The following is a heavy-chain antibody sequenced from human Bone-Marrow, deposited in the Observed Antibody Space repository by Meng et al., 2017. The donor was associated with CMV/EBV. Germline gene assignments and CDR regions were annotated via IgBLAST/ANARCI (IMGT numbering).Heavy chain of an antibody. J-gene: IGHJ5*02. CDR1: GFTFSSYS. V-gene: IGHV3-48*04. Sequence: GESLKISCAASGFTFSSYSMNWVRQAPGKGLEWVSYISSSSSTIYYADSVKGRFTISRDNAKSSLYLQMNSLRAEDTAVYYCARDYGAAGPWGQGTLVTVSS. CDR2: ISSSSSTI. CDR3: ARDYGAAGP. D-gene: IGHD6-13*01.